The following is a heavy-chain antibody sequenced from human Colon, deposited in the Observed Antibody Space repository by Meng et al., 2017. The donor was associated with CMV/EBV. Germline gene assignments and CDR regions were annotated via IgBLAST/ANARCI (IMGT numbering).Heavy chain of an antibody. CDR3: GTFGGDFDY. CDR1: GYTFTGYL. J-gene: IGHJ4*02. V-gene: IGHV1-2*02. Sequence: QVPLMQSGAWMREPGASGKVSCKASGYTFTGYLIHWVRQAPGQGLEWMGWINPYSGDTIYAQKFEVGVTMTRDASITTAYLELSSLKSDDTAVYYCGTFGGDFDYWGQGTLVTVSS. D-gene: IGHD3-3*01. CDR2: INPYSGDT.